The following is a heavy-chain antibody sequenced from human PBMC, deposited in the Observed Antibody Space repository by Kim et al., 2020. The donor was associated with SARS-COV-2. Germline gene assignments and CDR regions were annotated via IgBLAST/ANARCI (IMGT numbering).Heavy chain of an antibody. D-gene: IGHD3-10*01. J-gene: IGHJ4*02. CDR1: GGSISSYY. V-gene: IGHV4-59*01. CDR3: AGSGSYYKLTPFDY. Sequence: SETLSLTCTVSGGSISSYYWSWIRQPPGKGLEWIGYIYYSGSTNYNPSLKSRVTISVDTSKNQFSLKLSSVTAADTAVYYCAGSGSYYKLTPFDYWGQGTLVTVSS. CDR2: IYYSGST.